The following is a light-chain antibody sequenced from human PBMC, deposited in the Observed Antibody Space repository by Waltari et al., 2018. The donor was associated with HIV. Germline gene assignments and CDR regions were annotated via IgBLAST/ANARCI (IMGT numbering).Light chain of an antibody. CDR2: EVS. J-gene: IGLJ3*02. CDR1: SSDVGGYNY. CDR3: SSYAGSNNWV. Sequence: QSAPTQPPSASGSPGQSVTISCTGTSSDVGGYNYVSWYQQYPGKAPKVMIFEVSNRPSGVPDRFSGSRSGNTASLTVSGLQAEDEADYYCSSYAGSNNWVFGGGTKLTVL. V-gene: IGLV2-8*01.